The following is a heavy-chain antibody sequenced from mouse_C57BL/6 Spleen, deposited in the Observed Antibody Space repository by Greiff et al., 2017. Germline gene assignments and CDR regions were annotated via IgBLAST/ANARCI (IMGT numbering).Heavy chain of an antibody. CDR2: IRSKSNNYAT. Sequence: EVHLVESGGGLVQPKGSLKLSCAASGFSFNTYAMNWVRQAPGKGLEWVARIRSKSNNYATYYADSVKDRFTISRDDSESMLYLQMNNLKTEDTAMYYCVRDPRYGGDAMDYWGQGTSVTVSS. J-gene: IGHJ4*01. V-gene: IGHV10-1*01. CDR1: GFSFNTYA. D-gene: IGHD1-1*02. CDR3: VRDPRYGGDAMDY.